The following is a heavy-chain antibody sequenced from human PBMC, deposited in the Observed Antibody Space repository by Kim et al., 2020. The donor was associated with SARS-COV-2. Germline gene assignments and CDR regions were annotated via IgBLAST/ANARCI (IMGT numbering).Heavy chain of an antibody. CDR2: INHSGST. CDR3: ARGPYGSGSLNWFDP. Sequence: SETLSLTCAVYGGSFSGYYWSWIRQPPGKGLEWIGEINHSGSTNYNPSLKSRVTISVDTSKNQFSLKLSSVTAADTAVYYCARGPYGSGSLNWFDPWGQG. CDR1: GGSFSGYY. V-gene: IGHV4-34*01. J-gene: IGHJ5*02. D-gene: IGHD3-10*01.